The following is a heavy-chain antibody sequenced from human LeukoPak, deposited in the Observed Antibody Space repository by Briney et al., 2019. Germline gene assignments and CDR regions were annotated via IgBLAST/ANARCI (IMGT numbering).Heavy chain of an antibody. Sequence: PGGSLRLSCAASGLAFSSYAMHWVRQAPGKGLEWVAVISYDGSNKYYADSVKGRFTISRDNSKNTLYLQMNSLRAEDTAVYYCARDRGYFDYWGQGTLVTVSS. CDR3: ARDRGYFDY. J-gene: IGHJ4*02. D-gene: IGHD3-10*01. CDR2: ISYDGSNK. CDR1: GLAFSSYA. V-gene: IGHV3-30-3*01.